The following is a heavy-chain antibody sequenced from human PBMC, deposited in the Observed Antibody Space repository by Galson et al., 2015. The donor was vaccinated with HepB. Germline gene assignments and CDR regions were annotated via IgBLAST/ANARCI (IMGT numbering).Heavy chain of an antibody. Sequence: SLRLSCAASGFTFSSYSMNWVRQAPGKGLEWVSSISSSSSYIYYADSVKGRFTISRDNAKNSLYLQMNSLRAEDTAVYYCASPYYDSSGYYLRGAFDIWGQGTMVTVSS. J-gene: IGHJ3*02. CDR1: GFTFSSYS. CDR3: ASPYYDSSGYYLRGAFDI. D-gene: IGHD3-22*01. V-gene: IGHV3-21*01. CDR2: ISSSSSYI.